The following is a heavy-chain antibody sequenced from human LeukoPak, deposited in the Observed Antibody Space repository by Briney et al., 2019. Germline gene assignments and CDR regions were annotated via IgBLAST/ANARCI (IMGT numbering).Heavy chain of an antibody. CDR2: ISGSGGST. J-gene: IGHJ4*02. D-gene: IGHD5-18*01. CDR1: GFTFSSYA. Sequence: GGSLRLSCAASGFTFSSYAMSWVRQAPGKGLEWVSAISGSGGSTYYADSVKGRFTISRDNAKNTLSLQMNSLRAEDTAVYYCVRHNYGYDYWGQGTPVTVSS. CDR3: VRHNYGYDY. V-gene: IGHV3-23*01.